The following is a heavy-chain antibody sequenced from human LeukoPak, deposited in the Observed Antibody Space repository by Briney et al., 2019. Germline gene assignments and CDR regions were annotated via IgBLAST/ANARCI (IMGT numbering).Heavy chain of an antibody. CDR3: ARVRYSSGWQADYYYYYGMDV. V-gene: IGHV3-11*04. J-gene: IGHJ6*02. CDR1: GFTFSDYY. D-gene: IGHD6-19*01. Sequence: PGGSLRLSCAPSGFTFSDYYMSWIRQAPGKGLEWVSYISSSGSTIYYADSVKGRFTISRDNAKNSLYLQMNSLRAEDTAVYYCARVRYSSGWQADYYYYYGMDVWGQGPRSPSP. CDR2: ISSSGSTI.